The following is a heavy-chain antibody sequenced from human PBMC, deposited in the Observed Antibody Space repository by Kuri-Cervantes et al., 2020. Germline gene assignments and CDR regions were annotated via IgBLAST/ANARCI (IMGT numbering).Heavy chain of an antibody. D-gene: IGHD6-13*01. Sequence: ESLKISCTVSGVSVSSDIYYWSWIRQPPGKRLEWIGYIYYSGSAKYNPSLKSRISISVDMSKNQFSLNLSSVTAADTAVYYCAREATAAGNSPSDCWGQGTLVTVSS. CDR2: IYYSGSA. J-gene: IGHJ4*02. V-gene: IGHV4-61*01. CDR1: GVSVSSDIYY. CDR3: AREATAAGNSPSDC.